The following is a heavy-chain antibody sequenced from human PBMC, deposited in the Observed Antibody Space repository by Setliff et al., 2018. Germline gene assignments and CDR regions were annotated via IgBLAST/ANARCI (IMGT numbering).Heavy chain of an antibody. D-gene: IGHD3-22*01. CDR2: INPSGGST. V-gene: IGHV1-46*01. Sequence: ASVKVPCKASGYTFTSYYMHWVRQAPGQGLEWMGIINPSGGSTSYAQKFQGRVTMTRDTSTSTVYMELSSLRSEDTAVYYCARLGLDYYDSSGYPTAAFDIWGQGTMVTVSS. CDR1: GYTFTSYY. CDR3: ARLGLDYYDSSGYPTAAFDI. J-gene: IGHJ3*02.